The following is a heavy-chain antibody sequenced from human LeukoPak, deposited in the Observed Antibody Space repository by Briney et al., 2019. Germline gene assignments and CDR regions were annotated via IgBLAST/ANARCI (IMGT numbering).Heavy chain of an antibody. V-gene: IGHV3-33*06. CDR1: GLTFTSYG. Sequence: SLRLSCALSGLTFTSYGTPWFGQPPGKGLNWLAVIWLDGSNKYNAGSVKARFTISRDNSNNTLYLQRNSLRAEDTAVYYCAKDTRGIAVAGNFDYWGQGTLVTVSS. D-gene: IGHD6-19*01. J-gene: IGHJ4*02. CDR2: IWLDGSNK. CDR3: AKDTRGIAVAGNFDY.